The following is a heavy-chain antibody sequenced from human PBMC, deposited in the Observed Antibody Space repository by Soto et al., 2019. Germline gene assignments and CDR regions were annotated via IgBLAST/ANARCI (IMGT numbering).Heavy chain of an antibody. Sequence: QVQLVQSGAEVKKPGSSVKVSCKASGGTFSSYTISWVRQAPGQGLEWMGRIIPILGIANYAQKFQGRVTITAYKSKSKXYMELSSLRSEDTAVYYCARAGLQLERRYYYGMDVWGQGTTVTVSS. CDR1: GGTFSSYT. D-gene: IGHD1-1*01. J-gene: IGHJ6*02. CDR2: IIPILGIA. V-gene: IGHV1-69*02. CDR3: ARAGLQLERRYYYGMDV.